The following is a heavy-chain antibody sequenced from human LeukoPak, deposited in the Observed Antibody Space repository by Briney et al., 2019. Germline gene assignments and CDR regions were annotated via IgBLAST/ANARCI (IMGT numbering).Heavy chain of an antibody. CDR1: GFTFSSYG. CDR2: ISFDGSNK. CDR3: ARDRRCSSTSCYYFDY. J-gene: IGHJ4*02. D-gene: IGHD2-2*01. V-gene: IGHV3-30*03. Sequence: GRSLRLSCAASGFTFSSYGMHWVRQAPGKGLEWVAVISFDGSNKYCSDSVKGRFTISRDNAKNSLYLQMNSLRAEGTAVYYCARDRRCSSTSCYYFDYWGQGTLVTVSS.